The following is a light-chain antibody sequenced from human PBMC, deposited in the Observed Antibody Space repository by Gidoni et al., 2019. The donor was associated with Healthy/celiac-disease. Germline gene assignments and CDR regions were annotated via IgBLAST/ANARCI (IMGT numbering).Light chain of an antibody. CDR2: GNS. CDR3: QSYDSSLSGYV. V-gene: IGLV1-40*01. Sequence: QSVLTQPPSVSGAPGQRVTISCTGSSSNIGAGYAVHWYQQLPGPAPKLRIYGNSSRPSGVPDRFSGSKSGTSASLAITGLQAEDEADYYCQSYDSSLSGYVFGTGTKVTVL. CDR1: SSNIGAGYA. J-gene: IGLJ1*01.